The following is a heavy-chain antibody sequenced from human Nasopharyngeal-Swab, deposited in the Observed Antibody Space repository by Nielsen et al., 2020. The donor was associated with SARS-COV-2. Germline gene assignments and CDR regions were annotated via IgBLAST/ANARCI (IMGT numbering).Heavy chain of an antibody. D-gene: IGHD5-24*01. V-gene: IGHV3-74*01. CDR1: GFTISRYW. CDR2: LHSDGSGT. J-gene: IGHJ4*02. CDR3: ARGGDGYSMDY. Sequence: GESLKISCAASGFTISRYWMLWVRHAPGKGLVWVSRLHSDGSGTTYADSVRGRFTISRDNAKNTLYLQMNSLRAEETAVYYCARGGDGYSMDYWGQGTLVTGSS.